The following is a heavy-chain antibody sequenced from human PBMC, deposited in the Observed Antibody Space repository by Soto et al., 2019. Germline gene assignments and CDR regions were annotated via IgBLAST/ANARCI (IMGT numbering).Heavy chain of an antibody. D-gene: IGHD6-6*01. V-gene: IGHV3-33*01. CDR1: RFSFSSYG. J-gene: IGHJ6*02. CDR2: IWYDESKE. CDR3: ARDAAARDGRGGMDV. Sequence: PGGSLRLSCGASRFSFSSYGMHWVRQAPGKGLEWVAAIWYDESKEYYADSVRGRLTISRDNSNNMLYLQMNSLRGEGTALYYCARDAAARDGRGGMDVWGQGTTVTVSS.